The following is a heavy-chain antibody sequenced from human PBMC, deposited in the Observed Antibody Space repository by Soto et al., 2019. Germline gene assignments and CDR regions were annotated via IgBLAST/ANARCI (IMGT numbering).Heavy chain of an antibody. CDR3: ARRPLGYCSGGSCYRGAFDI. CDR1: GGSISNYY. CDR2: IYYSGST. V-gene: IGHV4-59*01. J-gene: IGHJ3*02. Sequence: SETLSLTCTVSGGSISNYYWSWIRQPPGKGLEWIGYIYYSGSTNYNPSLKSRVTISVDTSKNQFSLKLSSVTAADTAVYYCARRPLGYCSGGSCYRGAFDIWGQATMVTVS. D-gene: IGHD2-15*01.